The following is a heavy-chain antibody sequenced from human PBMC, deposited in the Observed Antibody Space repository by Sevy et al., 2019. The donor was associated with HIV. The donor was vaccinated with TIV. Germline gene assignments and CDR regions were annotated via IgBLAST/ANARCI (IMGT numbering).Heavy chain of an antibody. Sequence: ASVKVSCKASGYTFTSYGISWVRQAPGQGLEWMGWISAYNGNTNYAQKLQGRVTMTTDTSTSTAYMELRSLRSDDTVVYYCARDRGYSSGWGDAFDIWGQGTMVTVSS. CDR3: ARDRGYSSGWGDAFDI. CDR1: GYTFTSYG. V-gene: IGHV1-18*01. CDR2: ISAYNGNT. J-gene: IGHJ3*02. D-gene: IGHD6-19*01.